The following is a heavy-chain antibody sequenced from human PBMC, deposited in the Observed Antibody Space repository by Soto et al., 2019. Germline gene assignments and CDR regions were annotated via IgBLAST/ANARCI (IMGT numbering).Heavy chain of an antibody. V-gene: IGHV3-21*06. Sequence: EVQLVESGGGLVKPGGSLRLSCAASGFTFTRYSMNWVRQAPGKGLECVSSISSTTNYIYYGDSIKGRFTISRDNAKNSLYLEMNSLRAEDTAVYYCARESEDLTSNFDYWCQGTLVTVSS. CDR2: ISSTTNYI. CDR1: GFTFTRYS. J-gene: IGHJ4*02. CDR3: ARESEDLTSNFDY.